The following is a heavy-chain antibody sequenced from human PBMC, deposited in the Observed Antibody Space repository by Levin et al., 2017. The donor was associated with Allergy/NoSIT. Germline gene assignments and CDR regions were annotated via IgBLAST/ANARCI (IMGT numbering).Heavy chain of an antibody. CDR1: GYSFSTYW. CDR2: IYPGDSDT. V-gene: IGHV5-51*01. J-gene: IGHJ4*02. Sequence: KVSCKSSGYSFSTYWIGWVRQVPGKGLEWMGIIYPGDSDTRYSPSFQGQVTISADKSISTAYLQWSSLKASDSAMYYCARGSMARGVIIKGFDYWGQGTLVTVPT. CDR3: ARGSMARGVIIKGFDY. D-gene: IGHD3-10*01.